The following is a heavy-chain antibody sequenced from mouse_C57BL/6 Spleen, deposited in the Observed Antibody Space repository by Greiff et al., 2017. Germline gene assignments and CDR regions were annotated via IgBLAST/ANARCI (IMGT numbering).Heavy chain of an antibody. CDR3: ARDYGSSYWYFDV. Sequence: VQLQQPGAALVKPGASVKLSCKASGSTFTSYWMHWVKQRPGRGLAWIGRIDPNSGGTQYNEKFKSKATLTVDKPSSTAYMQRSSLTSEDSAVYEGARDYGSSYWYFDVGGTGTTVTVSS. D-gene: IGHD1-1*01. V-gene: IGHV1-72*01. J-gene: IGHJ1*03. CDR1: GSTFTSYW. CDR2: IDPNSGGT.